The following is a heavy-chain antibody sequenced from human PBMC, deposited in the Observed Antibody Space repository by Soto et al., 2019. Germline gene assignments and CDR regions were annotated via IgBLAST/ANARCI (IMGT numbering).Heavy chain of an antibody. V-gene: IGHV1-18*04. J-gene: IGHJ5*02. CDR1: GYTFTSYG. CDR3: ARSSVLAFGIIIDGSNWLAP. CDR2: ISAYNGNT. D-gene: IGHD3-16*02. Sequence: GASVKVSCKASGYTFTSYGISWVRQAPGQGLEWMGWISAYNGNTNYAQKLQGRVTMTTDTSTSTVYMELRSLRPEDTAVYYCARSSVLAFGIIIDGSNWLAPCGQGSLVTVS.